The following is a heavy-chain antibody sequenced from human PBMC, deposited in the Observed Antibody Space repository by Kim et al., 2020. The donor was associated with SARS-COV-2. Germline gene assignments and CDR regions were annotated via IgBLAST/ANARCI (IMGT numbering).Heavy chain of an antibody. J-gene: IGHJ6*02. V-gene: IGHV1-18*01. CDR2: ISAYNGNT. CDR1: GYTFTSYG. CDR3: ARTPVLLWFGELLSPPSGPPRSHYGMDV. D-gene: IGHD3-10*01. Sequence: ASVKVSCKASGYTFTSYGISWVRQAPGQGLELMGWISAYNGNTNYAQKLQGRVTMTTDTSTSTAYMELRSLRSDDTAVYYCARTPVLLWFGELLSPPSGPPRSHYGMDVWGQGTTVTVS.